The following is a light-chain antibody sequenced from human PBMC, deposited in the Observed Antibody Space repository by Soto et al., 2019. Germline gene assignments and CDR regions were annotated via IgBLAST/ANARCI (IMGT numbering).Light chain of an antibody. Sequence: QSVLTQPHSVSASPGQSVTISCTGTSSDVGRYDYVSWYQQHPGKAPKLIVYDVTERPSGVPDRFSGSKSGNTASLTISGLQAEDEADYSCCSFAGSYSYVFGTGTKVTVL. J-gene: IGLJ1*01. CDR1: SSDVGRYDY. CDR2: DVT. V-gene: IGLV2-11*01. CDR3: CSFAGSYSYV.